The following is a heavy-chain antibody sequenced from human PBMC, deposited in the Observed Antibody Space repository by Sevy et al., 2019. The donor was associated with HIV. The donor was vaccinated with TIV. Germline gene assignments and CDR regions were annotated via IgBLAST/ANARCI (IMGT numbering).Heavy chain of an antibody. CDR2: INSDGSST. CDR1: GFTFSSYW. Sequence: GGSLRLSCAASGFTFSSYWMHWVRQAPGKGLVWVSRINSDGSSTSYADSVKGRFTISRDNAKNTLYLQMNSLRAEDTAVYYCARDSSGYLGAYWYFDLWGRGTLLTVSS. D-gene: IGHD3-22*01. J-gene: IGHJ2*01. V-gene: IGHV3-74*01. CDR3: ARDSSGYLGAYWYFDL.